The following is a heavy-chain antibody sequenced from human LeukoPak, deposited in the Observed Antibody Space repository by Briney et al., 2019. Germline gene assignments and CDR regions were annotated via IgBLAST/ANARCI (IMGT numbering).Heavy chain of an antibody. J-gene: IGHJ4*02. Sequence: SETLSLTCTVSGGSISSYYWTWIRQPPGKGLEWIGYIYSSGSTNYNPSLKSRVTISVDTSKNQFSLKLSSVAAADTAVYYCARRYCSGGSCYSASDYWGQGTLVTVSS. CDR2: IYSSGST. CDR1: GGSISSYY. V-gene: IGHV4-59*08. D-gene: IGHD2-15*01. CDR3: ARRYCSGGSCYSASDY.